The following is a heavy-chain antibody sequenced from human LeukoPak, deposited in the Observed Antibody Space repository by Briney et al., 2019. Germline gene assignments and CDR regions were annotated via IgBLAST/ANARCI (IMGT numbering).Heavy chain of an antibody. CDR3: ARNLLRTGDLSWFDP. D-gene: IGHD7-27*01. J-gene: IGHJ5*02. CDR2: ISSSSSYI. Sequence: KSGGSLRLSCAASGFTFSSYSMNWVRQAPGKGLEWVSSISSSSSYIYYADSVKGRFTISRDNAKNSLYLQMNSLRAEDTAVYYCARNLLRTGDLSWFDPWGQGTLVTVSS. CDR1: GFTFSSYS. V-gene: IGHV3-21*01.